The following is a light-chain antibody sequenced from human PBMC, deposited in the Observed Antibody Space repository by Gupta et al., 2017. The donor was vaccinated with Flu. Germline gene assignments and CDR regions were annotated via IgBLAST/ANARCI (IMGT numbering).Light chain of an antibody. CDR1: SSDVGTYNR. Sequence: QSALTQPPSVSGSPGQSVTISCTGTSSDVGTYNRVSWSQQPPGTAPNPMIYEVSNRSAGGAGRFSASKSGNTAALTIAGLEGEDAAYYYVTESTSSSILVFGSGTKLTVL. CDR2: EVS. V-gene: IGLV2-18*01. J-gene: IGLJ2*01. CDR3: TESTSSSILV.